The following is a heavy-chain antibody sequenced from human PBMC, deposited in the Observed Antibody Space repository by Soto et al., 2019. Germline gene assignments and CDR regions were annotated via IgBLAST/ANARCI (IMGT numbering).Heavy chain of an antibody. J-gene: IGHJ6*02. V-gene: IGHV5-10-1*01. CDR2: IDPSDSYT. Sequence: GESLKISCKGSGYSFTSYWISWVRQMPGKGLEWMGRIDPSDSYTNYSPSFQGHVTISADKSISTAYLQWSSLKASDTAMYYCARRAIWETGTGGLLDGMDVWGQGTTVTVSS. D-gene: IGHD1-1*01. CDR3: ARRAIWETGTGGLLDGMDV. CDR1: GYSFTSYW.